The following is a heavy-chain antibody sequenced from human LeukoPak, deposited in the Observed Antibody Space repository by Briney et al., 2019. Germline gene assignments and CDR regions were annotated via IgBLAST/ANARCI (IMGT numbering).Heavy chain of an antibody. CDR1: GFTLSDYY. D-gene: IGHD3-9*01. CDR2: ISSSGSTI. V-gene: IGHV3-11*01. J-gene: IGHJ3*02. Sequence: PGGSLRLSRAASGFTLSDYYMSWIRQAPGKGLEWVSYISSSGSTIYYADSVKGRFTISRDNAKNSLYLQMNSLRAEDTAVYYCARDAYDILTGGAFDIWGQGTMVTVSS. CDR3: ARDAYDILTGGAFDI.